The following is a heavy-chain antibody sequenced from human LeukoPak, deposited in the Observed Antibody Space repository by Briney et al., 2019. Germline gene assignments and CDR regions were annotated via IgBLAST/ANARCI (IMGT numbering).Heavy chain of an antibody. V-gene: IGHV3-49*04. D-gene: IGHD3-3*01. CDR3: TKLRFLEWSPFDY. CDR2: IRSKAYGGTT. CDR1: GFTFGDYA. J-gene: IGHJ4*02. Sequence: GRSLRLSCTASGFTFGDYAMSWVRQAPGKGLEWVGFIRSKAYGGTTEYAAFVKGRFTISRDDSKSIAYLQMNSLKTEDTAVYYCTKLRFLEWSPFDYWGQGTLVTVSS.